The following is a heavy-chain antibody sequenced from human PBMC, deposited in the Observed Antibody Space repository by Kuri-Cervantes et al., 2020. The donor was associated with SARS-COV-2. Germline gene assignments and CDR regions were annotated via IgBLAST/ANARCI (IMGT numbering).Heavy chain of an antibody. Sequence: SETLSLTCTVSGGPISSGGYYWSWIRQRPGKGLEWIGYIYYSGSTYYNPSLKSRVTISVDTSKNQFSLKLSSVTAADTAVYYCATARGELRFLEWLLPLDVWGQGTTVTVSS. CDR2: IYYSGST. V-gene: IGHV4-31*03. CDR3: ATARGELRFLEWLLPLDV. J-gene: IGHJ6*02. CDR1: GGPISSGGYY. D-gene: IGHD3-3*01.